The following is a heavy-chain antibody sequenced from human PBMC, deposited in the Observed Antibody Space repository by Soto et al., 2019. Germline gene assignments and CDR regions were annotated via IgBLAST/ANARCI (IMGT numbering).Heavy chain of an antibody. D-gene: IGHD2-15*01. CDR1: GFTFSSYW. CDR3: ARVHGGHYYFDY. Sequence: ESGGGLVKPGESLRLSCVASGFTFSSYWMSWVRQAPGKGLEWVANIKQDGSEKYYVDSVKGRFTISRDNAKNSLYLQMNSLRAEDTAVYYCARVHGGHYYFDYWGQGTLVTVSS. CDR2: IKQDGSEK. V-gene: IGHV3-7*03. J-gene: IGHJ4*02.